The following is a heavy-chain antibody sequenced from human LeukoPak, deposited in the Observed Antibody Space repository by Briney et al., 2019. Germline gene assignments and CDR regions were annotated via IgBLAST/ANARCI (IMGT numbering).Heavy chain of an antibody. CDR2: INPNSGGT. J-gene: IGHJ4*02. Sequence: ASVKVPCKASGYTFTGYYMHWVRQAPGQGLEWMGRINPNSGGTNYAQKFQGRVTMTRDTSISTAYMELSRLRSDDTAVYYCAREGYCSGGSCYQHWGQGTLVTVSS. CDR1: GYTFTGYY. CDR3: AREGYCSGGSCYQH. D-gene: IGHD2-15*01. V-gene: IGHV1-2*06.